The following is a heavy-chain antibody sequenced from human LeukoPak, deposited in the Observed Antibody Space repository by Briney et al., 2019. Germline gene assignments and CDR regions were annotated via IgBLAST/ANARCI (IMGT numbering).Heavy chain of an antibody. CDR3: ASLNYQLLWYNWFDP. J-gene: IGHJ5*02. V-gene: IGHV4-39*07. Sequence: SETLSLTCTVSGGSTSRSSYYWGWIRQPPGKGLEWIGSIYYSGSTYYNPSLKSRVTISVDTSKNQFSLKLSSVTAADTAVYYCASLNYQLLWYNWFDPWGQGTLVTVSS. D-gene: IGHD2-2*01. CDR2: IYYSGST. CDR1: GGSTSRSSYY.